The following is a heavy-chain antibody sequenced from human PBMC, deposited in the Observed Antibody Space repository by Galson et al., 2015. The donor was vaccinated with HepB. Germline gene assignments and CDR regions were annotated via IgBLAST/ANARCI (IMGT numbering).Heavy chain of an antibody. V-gene: IGHV6-1*01. J-gene: IGHJ6*02. Sequence: CAISGDSVSSNSAAWNWIRQSPSRGLEWLGRTYYRSKWYNDYAVSVKSRITINPDTSKNQFSLQLNSVTPEDTAVYYCASDPLMYASNWYRNNYYGMDVWGQGTTVTVSS. CDR2: TYYRSKWYN. CDR3: ASDPLMYASNWYRNNYYGMDV. D-gene: IGHD6-13*01. CDR1: GDSVSSNSAA.